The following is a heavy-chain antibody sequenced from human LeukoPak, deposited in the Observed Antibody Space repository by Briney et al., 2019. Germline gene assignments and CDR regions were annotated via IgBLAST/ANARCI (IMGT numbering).Heavy chain of an antibody. D-gene: IGHD1-14*01. CDR3: ARGTTPDY. CDR1: GGSFSGYY. J-gene: IGHJ4*02. CDR2: INHSGSS. Sequence: SETLSLTCAVYGGSFSGYYWSWIRQPPGKGLEWIGEINHSGSSNYNPSLKSRVTISVDTSKNQFSLKLSSVTAADTAVYYCARGTTPDYWGQGTLVTVSS. V-gene: IGHV4-34*01.